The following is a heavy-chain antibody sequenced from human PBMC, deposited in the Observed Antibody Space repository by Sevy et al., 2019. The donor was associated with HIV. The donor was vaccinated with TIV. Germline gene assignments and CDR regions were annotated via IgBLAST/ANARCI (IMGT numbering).Heavy chain of an antibody. CDR1: GFTVSSNY. V-gene: IGHV3-53*01. J-gene: IGHJ6*02. CDR2: IYSGGST. CDR3: ARDVVGLDYYGIDV. D-gene: IGHD2-21*01. Sequence: GGSLRLSCAASGFTVSSNYMSWVRQAPGKGLEWVSVIYSGGSTYYADSVKGRFTIYRDNSKNTVDLQVNSLGAEETAVYYCARDVVGLDYYGIDVWGQGTTVTVSS.